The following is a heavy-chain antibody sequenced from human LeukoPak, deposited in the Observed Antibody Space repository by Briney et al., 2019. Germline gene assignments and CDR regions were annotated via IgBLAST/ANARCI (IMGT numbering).Heavy chain of an antibody. CDR2: IYTSGST. J-gene: IGHJ6*03. D-gene: IGHD2-2*02. Sequence: SETLSLTCTVSGGSISSGGYYWSWIRQPAGKGLEWIGRIYTSGSTNYNPSLKSRVTISVDTSKNQFSLKLSSVTAADTAVYYCARSCTSTTCYTLGYYYYMDVWGQGTTVTVSS. CDR3: ARSCTSTTCYTLGYYYYMDV. V-gene: IGHV4-61*02. CDR1: GGSISSGGYY.